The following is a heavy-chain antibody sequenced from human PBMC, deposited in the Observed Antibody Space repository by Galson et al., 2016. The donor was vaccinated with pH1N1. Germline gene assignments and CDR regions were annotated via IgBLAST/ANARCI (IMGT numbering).Heavy chain of an antibody. CDR3: ARVQLYSVRHYMDV. CDR2: ISGGSGTI. Sequence: SLRLSCAASGFTFSTYSMNWVRQAPGKALEWLSYISGGSGTIYYAHSVKGRFTISRDNAKTSLYLQMNSLRDKDTAVYYCARVQLYSVRHYMDVWGQGTTVTVSS. J-gene: IGHJ6*02. CDR1: GFTFSTYS. V-gene: IGHV3-48*02. D-gene: IGHD3-16*02.